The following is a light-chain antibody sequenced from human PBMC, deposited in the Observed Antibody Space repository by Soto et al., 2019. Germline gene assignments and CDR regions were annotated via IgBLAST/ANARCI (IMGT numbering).Light chain of an antibody. V-gene: IGKV3D-15*01. CDR1: QSVTGN. Sequence: EIAMTQSPATLSVSPGARATLSCRASQSVTGNLAWYQQKPGQAPRLLIYGASTRATGIPARLSGSGSGTEFTLTISSLQSEDFAVYYGQQYNNWRPTFGQGTKVEI. CDR3: QQYNNWRPT. J-gene: IGKJ1*01. CDR2: GAS.